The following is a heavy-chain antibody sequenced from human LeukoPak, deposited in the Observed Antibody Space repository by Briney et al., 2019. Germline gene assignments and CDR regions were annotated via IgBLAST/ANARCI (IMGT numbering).Heavy chain of an antibody. CDR2: INNVGSHI. CDR3: TRDPTQYLRYGYFDY. Sequence: GGSLRLSCAASGFTFSSSAMNWVRQAPGKGLEWVSSINNVGSHIYYAGSVRGRFTISRDNAKNSLYLQMSSLGAEDTAVYYCTRDPTQYLRYGYFDYWGQGTLVTVSS. V-gene: IGHV3-21*01. CDR1: GFTFSSSA. J-gene: IGHJ4*02. D-gene: IGHD4-11*01.